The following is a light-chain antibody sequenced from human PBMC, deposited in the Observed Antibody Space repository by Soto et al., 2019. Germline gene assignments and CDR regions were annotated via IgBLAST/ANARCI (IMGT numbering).Light chain of an antibody. CDR3: QQYNNWPRT. CDR1: QSVSSN. V-gene: IGKV3-15*01. J-gene: IGKJ1*01. CDR2: VAS. Sequence: EIVLTHSPATLSVSPWEIATLSCRASQSVSSNLAWYQHKPGQAPRLLIYVASTRATGIPARFSGSGSGTEFTLTISSLQSEDFAVYFCQQYNNWPRTFGQGTKVDIK.